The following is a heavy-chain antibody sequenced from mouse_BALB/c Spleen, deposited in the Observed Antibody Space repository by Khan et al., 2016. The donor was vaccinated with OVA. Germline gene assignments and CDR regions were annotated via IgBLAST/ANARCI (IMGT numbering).Heavy chain of an antibody. V-gene: IGHV1-4*01. J-gene: IGHJ3*01. CDR3: VRDGAYYSNDDWFAY. CDR1: GYTLTSYT. CDR2: ISPGSSYN. Sequence: QVQLKQSGAGLARPWDSVNMTCTASGYTLTSYTIHWIPLRPGKGLEWLGYISPGSSYNNNNQKFKDKATLTADKTDTSADMQLSSLTCVDSAVYNFVRDGAYYSNDDWFAYWGQGTLVTVSA. D-gene: IGHD2-5*01.